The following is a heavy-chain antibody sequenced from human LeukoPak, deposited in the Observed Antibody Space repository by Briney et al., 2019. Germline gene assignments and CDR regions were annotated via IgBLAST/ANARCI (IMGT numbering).Heavy chain of an antibody. D-gene: IGHD3-3*01. CDR1: GFTFRTSA. CDR2: IVLGSGNT. Sequence: SVKVSCKASGFTFRTSAMQWVRQARGQRLEWIGWIVLGSGNTVYSHKFHDRVIITRDMSTSTVYMELDSLGSEDTAVYYCAAQRGASLHDFWSTRLFDPWGQRTLVTVSS. J-gene: IGHJ5*02. CDR3: AAQRGASLHDFWSTRLFDP. V-gene: IGHV1-58*02.